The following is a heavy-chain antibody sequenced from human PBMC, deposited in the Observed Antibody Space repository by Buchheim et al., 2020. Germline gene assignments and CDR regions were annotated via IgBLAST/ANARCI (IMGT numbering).Heavy chain of an antibody. Sequence: QVQLVQSGAEVKKPGASVKVSCKASGYTFTSYYMHWVRQAPGQGLEWMGIINPSVGSTSYAQKFQGRVTMTRDTSTSTVYMGLSSLRSDDTAVYYCARMDAGSSSNPYYYYYGMDVWGQGTT. CDR3: ARMDAGSSSNPYYYYYGMDV. CDR2: INPSVGST. D-gene: IGHD6-6*01. V-gene: IGHV1-46*03. J-gene: IGHJ6*02. CDR1: GYTFTSYY.